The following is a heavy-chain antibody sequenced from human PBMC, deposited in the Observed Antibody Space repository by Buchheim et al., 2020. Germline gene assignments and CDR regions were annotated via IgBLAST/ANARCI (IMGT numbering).Heavy chain of an antibody. V-gene: IGHV3-48*01. D-gene: IGHD3-3*01. CDR3: ARDVRIGDCWSHYGMDV. CDR2: ISSSSSTI. CDR1: GFTFSSYS. Sequence: EVQLVESGGGLVQPGGSLRLSCAASGFTFSSYSMNWVRQAPGKGLEWVSYISSSSSTIYYADSVKGRFTISRDNAKNSLYLQMNSLRAEETAVYYCARDVRIGDCWSHYGMDVWGQGTT. J-gene: IGHJ6*02.